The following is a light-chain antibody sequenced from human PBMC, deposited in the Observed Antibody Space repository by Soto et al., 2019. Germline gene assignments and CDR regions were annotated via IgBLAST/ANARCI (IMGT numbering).Light chain of an antibody. CDR1: SSDVCGYNY. J-gene: IGLJ2*01. Sequence: QSALTQPASVSGSPGQSITISCTGTSSDVCGYNYVSWYQQHPGKAPKLMIYDVSNRPSGVSNRFSGSKSGNTASLTISGLQADDEADYYCSSYTSSSTLNVVFGGRTKLTVL. CDR2: DVS. V-gene: IGLV2-14*01. CDR3: SSYTSSSTLNVV.